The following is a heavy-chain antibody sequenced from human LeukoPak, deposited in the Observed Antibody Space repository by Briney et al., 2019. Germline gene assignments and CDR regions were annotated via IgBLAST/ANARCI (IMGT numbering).Heavy chain of an antibody. CDR3: AKGLRGHSY. CDR2: ITGSGLNT. CDR1: GFSFRTYG. J-gene: IGHJ4*02. Sequence: PGGSLRLSCAASGFSFRTYGMTWVRQAPGKGLEWVSAITGSGLNTYYTDSVKGRFTISRDNSKNTLYLQMNSLRVEDTAVYYCAKGLRGHSYWGQGTLVTVSS. D-gene: IGHD5-12*01. V-gene: IGHV3-23*01.